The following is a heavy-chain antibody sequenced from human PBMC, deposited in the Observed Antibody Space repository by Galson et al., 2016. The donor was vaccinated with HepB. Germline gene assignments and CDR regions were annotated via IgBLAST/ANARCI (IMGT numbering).Heavy chain of an antibody. Sequence: SETLSLTCTVSGGSINSSDYYWDWIRQPPGKGLEWIGSIYYSGSTYYNASLKSRVSISVDTSKSQFSLKLNSVTAADTAVYYCAREGMTSSLVFDYWGQGALVTVSS. V-gene: IGHV4-39*07. CDR1: GGSINSSDYY. CDR3: AREGMTSSLVFDY. J-gene: IGHJ4*02. CDR2: IYYSGST.